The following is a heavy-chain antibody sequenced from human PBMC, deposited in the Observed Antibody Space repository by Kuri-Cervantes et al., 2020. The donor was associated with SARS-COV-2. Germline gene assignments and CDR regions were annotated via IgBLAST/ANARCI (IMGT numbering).Heavy chain of an antibody. J-gene: IGHJ6*03. CDR1: GGSISSYY. CDR3: ARDSYDTMDV. V-gene: IGHV4-4*07. CDR2: IYTSGST. D-gene: IGHD3-9*01. Sequence: ESLKISCTVSGGSISSYYWSWIRQPAGKGLEWIGRIYTSGSTNYNPSLKSRVTMSVDTSKNQFSLKLSSVTAADTAVYYCARDSYDTMDVWGKETTVTVSS.